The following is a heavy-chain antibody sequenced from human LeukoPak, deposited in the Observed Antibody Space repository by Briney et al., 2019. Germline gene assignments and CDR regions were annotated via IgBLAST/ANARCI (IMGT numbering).Heavy chain of an antibody. J-gene: IGHJ4*02. V-gene: IGHV3-48*01. CDR3: ASGSRGSYYDFDY. Sequence: PGGSLRLSCAASGFTFSSYSMNWVRQAPGKGLEWVSYISSSSSTIYYADSVKGRFTISRDNAKNSLYLQMNSLRAEDTAVYYCASGSRGSYYDFDYWGQGTLVTVSS. CDR2: ISSSSSTI. D-gene: IGHD3-10*01. CDR1: GFTFSSYS.